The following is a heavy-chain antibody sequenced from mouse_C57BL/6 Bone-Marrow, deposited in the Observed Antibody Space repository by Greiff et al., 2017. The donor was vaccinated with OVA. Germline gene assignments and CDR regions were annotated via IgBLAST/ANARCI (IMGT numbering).Heavy chain of an antibody. V-gene: IGHV1-63*01. CDR3: ARRFSNYYGSSYVGWYFDV. CDR2: IYPGGGYT. CDR1: GYTFTNYW. D-gene: IGHD1-1*01. J-gene: IGHJ1*03. Sequence: VQLQESGAELVRPGTSVKMSCKASGYTFTNYWIGWAKQRPGHGLEWIGDIYPGGGYTNYNEKFKGKATLTADKSSSTAYMQFSSLTSEDSAIYYCARRFSNYYGSSYVGWYFDVWGTGTTVTVSS.